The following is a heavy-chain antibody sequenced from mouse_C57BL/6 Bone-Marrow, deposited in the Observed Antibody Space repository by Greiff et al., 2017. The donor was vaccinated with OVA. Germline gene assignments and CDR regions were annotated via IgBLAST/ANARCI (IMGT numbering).Heavy chain of an antibody. Sequence: VQLVESGPELVKPGASVKISCKASGYAFSSSWMNWVKQRPGKGLEWIGRIYPGDGDTNYNGKFKGKATLTADKSSSTAYMQLSSLTSEDSAVYFCARSHYYGSSLYYFDYWGQGTTLTVSS. CDR3: ARSHYYGSSLYYFDY. CDR1: GYAFSSSW. CDR2: IYPGDGDT. V-gene: IGHV1-82*01. D-gene: IGHD1-1*01. J-gene: IGHJ2*01.